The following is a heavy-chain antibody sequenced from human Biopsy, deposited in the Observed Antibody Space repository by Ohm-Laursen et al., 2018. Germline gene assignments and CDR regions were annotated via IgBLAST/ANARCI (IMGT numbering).Heavy chain of an antibody. Sequence: TLSLTCTVSGGSISSDYWSWIRQPPGKGLEWIGSIYNSETTFYNPSLKSRVAISLDTSTNQFSLKVSSVTAADTALYYCARHPTGFWFDPWGHGTLVTVSS. J-gene: IGHJ5*02. V-gene: IGHV4-59*05. CDR1: GGSISSDY. CDR3: ARHPTGFWFDP. CDR2: IYNSETT.